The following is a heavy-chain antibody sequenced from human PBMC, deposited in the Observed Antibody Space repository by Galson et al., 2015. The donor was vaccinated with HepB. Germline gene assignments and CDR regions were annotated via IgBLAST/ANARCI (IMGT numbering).Heavy chain of an antibody. Sequence: SLRLSCAASGFTFDDYTMHWVRQAPGKGLEWVSLISWDGGSTYYADSVKGRFTISRDNSKNSLYLQMNSLRTEDTALYYCAKSLLGSGGSCPDYWGQGTLVTLS. CDR3: AKSLLGSGGSCPDY. J-gene: IGHJ4*02. CDR1: GFTFDDYT. D-gene: IGHD2-15*01. V-gene: IGHV3-43*01. CDR2: ISWDGGST.